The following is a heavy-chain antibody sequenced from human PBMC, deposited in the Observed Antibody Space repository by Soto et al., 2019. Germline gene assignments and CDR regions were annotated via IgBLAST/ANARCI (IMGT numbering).Heavy chain of an antibody. V-gene: IGHV1-18*01. Sequence: ASVKVSCKASGYTFTSYGISWVRQAPGQGLEWMGWISAYNGNTNYAQKLQGRVTMTTDTSTSTAYMELRSLRSDDTAVYYCARGAPGRDNMITFGGVIAAYFDYWGQGTLVTVSS. D-gene: IGHD3-16*02. CDR3: ARGAPGRDNMITFGGVIAAYFDY. CDR2: ISAYNGNT. J-gene: IGHJ4*02. CDR1: GYTFTSYG.